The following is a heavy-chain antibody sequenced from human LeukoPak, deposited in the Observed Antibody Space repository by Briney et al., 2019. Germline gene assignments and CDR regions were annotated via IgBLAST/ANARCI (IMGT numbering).Heavy chain of an antibody. D-gene: IGHD6-19*01. CDR2: INHSGST. J-gene: IGHJ4*02. CDR3: ASQYSSGGDY. Sequence: SETLSLTCAVYGGSFSGYYWSWIRQPPGKGLEWIGEINHSGSTNYNPSLKSRVTISVDTSKNQFSLKLSSVTAADTAVYYCASQYSSGGDYWGQGTLVTVFS. CDR1: GGSFSGYY. V-gene: IGHV4-34*01.